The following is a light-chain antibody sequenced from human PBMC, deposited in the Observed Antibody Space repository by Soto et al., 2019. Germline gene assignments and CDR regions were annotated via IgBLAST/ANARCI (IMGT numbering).Light chain of an antibody. CDR1: RSISTY. CDR3: QQSYSTPIT. J-gene: IGKJ5*01. V-gene: IGKV1-39*01. CDR2: DAS. Sequence: DIQMTQSPSSLSASVGDRVTITCRASRSISTYLNWFQQRPGKAPKVLIYDASSLQSGVPSRFSGSGSGTDFTLTISSLQPEDFATYYCQQSYSTPITFGQGTRLEMK.